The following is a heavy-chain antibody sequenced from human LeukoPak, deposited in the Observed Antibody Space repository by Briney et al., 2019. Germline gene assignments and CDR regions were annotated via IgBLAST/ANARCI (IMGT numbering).Heavy chain of an antibody. D-gene: IGHD6-13*01. J-gene: IGHJ1*01. CDR1: GGSIISGSYY. CDR3: ARHEQLVRAEYFQH. Sequence: SETLSLTCNVSGGSIISGSYYWSWIRQPAGKGLEWIGRIYTSGSTNYNPSLKSRVTISVDTSKNQFSLKLSSVTAADTAVYYCARHEQLVRAEYFQHWGQGTLVTVSS. CDR2: IYTSGST. V-gene: IGHV4-61*02.